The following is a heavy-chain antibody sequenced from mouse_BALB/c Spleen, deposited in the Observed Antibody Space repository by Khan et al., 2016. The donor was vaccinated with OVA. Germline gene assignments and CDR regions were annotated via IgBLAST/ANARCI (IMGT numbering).Heavy chain of an antibody. Sequence: QVQLQQSGAELVKAGASVKMSCKASGYTFTSYWMHWVKQRLGQGLEWFAETNPTNGRTYYNEKFKSKATLTVDKSYSTAYMLLSGPTFEDSAVYYCARIKKIVATSFVYWGQGTTLPVSS. V-gene: IGHV1S81*02. CDR3: ARIKKIVATSFVY. D-gene: IGHD1-1*01. CDR2: TNPTNGRT. CDR1: GYTFTSYW. J-gene: IGHJ2*01.